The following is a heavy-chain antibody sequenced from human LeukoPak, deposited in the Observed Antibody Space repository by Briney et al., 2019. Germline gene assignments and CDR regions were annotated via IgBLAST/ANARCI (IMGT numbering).Heavy chain of an antibody. CDR1: GYTFTSYA. CDR3: ARVVTGSYYTDY. CDR2: INAGNGNT. D-gene: IGHD1-26*01. V-gene: IGHV1-3*01. J-gene: IGHJ4*02. Sequence: ASVKVSCKASGYTFTSYAMHWVRQAPGQRLEWMGWINAGNGNTKYSQKFQGRVTMTTDTSTSTTYMELRSLKSDDTAVYYCARVVTGSYYTDYWGQGTLVTVSS.